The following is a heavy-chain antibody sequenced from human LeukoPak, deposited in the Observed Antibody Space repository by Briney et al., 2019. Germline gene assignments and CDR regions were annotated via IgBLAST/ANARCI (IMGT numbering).Heavy chain of an antibody. CDR3: AKDDAWLQYND. CDR2: MNPNSGNT. J-gene: IGHJ4*02. Sequence: GASVKVSCKASGYSFTGYYMHWVRQAPGQGLEWMGWMNPNSGNTGYAQKFQGRVTMTRNTSISTAYMELSSLRSEDTAVYYCAKDDAWLQYNDWGQGTLVTVSS. D-gene: IGHD5-24*01. CDR1: GYSFTGYY. V-gene: IGHV1-8*02.